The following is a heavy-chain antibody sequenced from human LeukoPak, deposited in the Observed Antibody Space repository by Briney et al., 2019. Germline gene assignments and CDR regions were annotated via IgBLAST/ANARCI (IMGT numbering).Heavy chain of an antibody. Sequence: GASVKVSCRASGYTFISYGFSWVRQAPGQGREWMGGVSTYNGYTNYAQKFQGRVTMNTDTSKSTVYMELRSLRSDDAAVYYCARLCGGGDCNFDYWGQGTLVTVSS. J-gene: IGHJ4*02. CDR1: GYTFISYG. CDR3: ARLCGGGDCNFDY. V-gene: IGHV1-18*01. D-gene: IGHD2-21*02. CDR2: VSTYNGYT.